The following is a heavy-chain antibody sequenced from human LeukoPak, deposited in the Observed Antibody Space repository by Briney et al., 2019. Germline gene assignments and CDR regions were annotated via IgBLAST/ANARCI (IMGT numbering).Heavy chain of an antibody. CDR3: AREHAAFDI. Sequence: GGSLRLSCAASGFSFSDYYMSWIRQAPGKGLEWLSYISPGAGTIYYADSVKGRFTISRDNAKNSLYLQMNSLTADDTAVYYCAREHAAFDIWGQGTMVTVSS. CDR1: GFSFSDYY. V-gene: IGHV3-11*01. J-gene: IGHJ3*02. CDR2: ISPGAGTI.